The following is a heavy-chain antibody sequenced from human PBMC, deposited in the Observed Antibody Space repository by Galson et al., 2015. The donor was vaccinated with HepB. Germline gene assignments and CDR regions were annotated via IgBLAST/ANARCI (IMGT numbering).Heavy chain of an antibody. J-gene: IGHJ5*02. Sequence: SLRLSCAASGFIFSDYYMSWIRQTPGKGLEWVSFISNDGKTVNYADSVKGRFIISRDNARNSVSLRMNSLRVEDTAIYYCVRAARWFDPWGQGTLVTVSS. CDR2: ISNDGKTV. CDR1: GFIFSDYY. V-gene: IGHV3-11*01. CDR3: VRAARWFDP.